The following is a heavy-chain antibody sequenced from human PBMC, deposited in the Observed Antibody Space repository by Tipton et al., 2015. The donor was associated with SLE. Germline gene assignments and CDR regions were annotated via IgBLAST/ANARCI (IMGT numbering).Heavy chain of an antibody. J-gene: IGHJ4*02. V-gene: IGHV4-30-4*01. Sequence: TLSLTCTVSGGSISSGDYYCSWIRQPPGKGLEWIGYIYYSGSTYYNPSLKSRVTISVDTSKNQFSLKLSSVTAADTAVYYCARAPLHGDYDYWGQGTLVTVSS. CDR1: GGSISSGDYY. CDR2: IYYSGST. CDR3: ARAPLHGDYDY. D-gene: IGHD4-17*01.